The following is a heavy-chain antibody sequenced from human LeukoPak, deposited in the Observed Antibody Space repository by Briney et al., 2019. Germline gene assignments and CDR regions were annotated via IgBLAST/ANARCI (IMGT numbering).Heavy chain of an antibody. D-gene: IGHD4-11*01. Sequence: ASVKVSCKASGYTFTSYGISWVRQAPGQGLEWMGWISAYNGNTNYAQRLQGRVTMTTDTSTSTAYMELRSLRSDDTAVYYCARDLSYSNYPSDRFDPWGQGTLVTVSS. J-gene: IGHJ5*02. CDR3: ARDLSYSNYPSDRFDP. CDR1: GYTFTSYG. V-gene: IGHV1-18*01. CDR2: ISAYNGNT.